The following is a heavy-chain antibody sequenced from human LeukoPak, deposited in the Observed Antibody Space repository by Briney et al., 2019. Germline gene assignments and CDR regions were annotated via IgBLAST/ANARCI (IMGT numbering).Heavy chain of an antibody. Sequence: WIRQPPGKGLEWVGRIKSKTDGGTTDYAAPVKGRFTISRDDSKNTLYLQMNSLKTEDTAVYYCTTGGAYYGSGLVYWGQGTLVTVSS. D-gene: IGHD3-10*01. J-gene: IGHJ4*02. CDR2: IKSKTDGGTT. V-gene: IGHV3-15*01. CDR3: TTGGAYYGSGLVY.